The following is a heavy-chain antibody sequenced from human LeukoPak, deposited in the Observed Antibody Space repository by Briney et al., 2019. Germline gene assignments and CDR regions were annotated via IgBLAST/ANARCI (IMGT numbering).Heavy chain of an antibody. Sequence: PGGSLRLSCAASGFTFISYTMNWVRQAPGKGLEWVSSISSSSSYIYYADSVKGRFTISRDNAKKSVYLQMNSLRAEDTAVYSCARVGVLAGSKYFDYWGQGTLVTVSS. CDR3: ARVGVLAGSKYFDY. V-gene: IGHV3-21*01. CDR2: ISSSSSYI. CDR1: GFTFISYT. D-gene: IGHD3-10*01. J-gene: IGHJ4*02.